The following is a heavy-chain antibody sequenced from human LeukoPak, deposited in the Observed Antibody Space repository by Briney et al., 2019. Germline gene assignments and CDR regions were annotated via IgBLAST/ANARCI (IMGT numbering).Heavy chain of an antibody. D-gene: IGHD3-22*01. CDR1: GFTFSSYS. Sequence: GGSLRLSCAASGFTFSSYSMNWVRQAPGKGLEWVSSISSSSSYIYYADSVKGRFTISRDNSKNTLYLQMNSLRAEDTAVYYCAKAYDSSGYYFNFDYWGQGTLVTVSS. CDR3: AKAYDSSGYYFNFDY. J-gene: IGHJ4*02. CDR2: ISSSSSYI. V-gene: IGHV3-21*04.